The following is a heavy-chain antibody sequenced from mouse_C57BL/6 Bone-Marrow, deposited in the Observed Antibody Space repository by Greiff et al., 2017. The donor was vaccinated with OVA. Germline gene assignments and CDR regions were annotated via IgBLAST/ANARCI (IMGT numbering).Heavy chain of an antibody. Sequence: EVMLVESGGGLVQPGGSMKLSCVASGFTFSNYWMNWVRQSPEKGLEWVAQIRLKSDNYATHYAESVKGRFTISRDDSKSSVYLQMNNLRAEDTGIYYCTGGGRNYPFAYWGQGTLVTVSA. J-gene: IGHJ3*01. D-gene: IGHD2-1*01. CDR3: TGGGRNYPFAY. CDR2: IRLKSDNYAT. CDR1: GFTFSNYW. V-gene: IGHV6-3*01.